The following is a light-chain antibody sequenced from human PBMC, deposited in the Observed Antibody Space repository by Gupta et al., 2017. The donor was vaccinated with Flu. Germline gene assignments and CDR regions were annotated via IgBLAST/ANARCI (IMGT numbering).Light chain of an antibody. CDR1: QSVSSY. CDR2: EAS. J-gene: IGKJ4*01. V-gene: IGKV3-11*01. Sequence: EIVLTQSPATLSLSPGERATLSCRASQSVSSYLAWYQQKPGQAPRLLIYEASNRATGIPARFSGSGSGTDFTLTISSLEPEDFAVYYCQQRAYWLTFGGGTKVEIK. CDR3: QQRAYWLT.